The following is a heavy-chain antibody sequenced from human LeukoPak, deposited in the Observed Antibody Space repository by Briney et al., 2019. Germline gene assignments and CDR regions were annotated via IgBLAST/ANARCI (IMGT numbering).Heavy chain of an antibody. J-gene: IGHJ3*02. D-gene: IGHD5-24*01. CDR2: ISSSGSTI. CDR3: ARDLWASGYNAPAFDI. CDR1: GFTFSSYE. V-gene: IGHV3-48*03. Sequence: GGSLRLSCAASGFTFSSYEMNWVRQAPGKGLELVSYISSSGSTIYYADSVKGRFTISRDNAKNSLYLQMNSLRAEDTAVYYCARDLWASGYNAPAFDIWGQGTMVTVSS.